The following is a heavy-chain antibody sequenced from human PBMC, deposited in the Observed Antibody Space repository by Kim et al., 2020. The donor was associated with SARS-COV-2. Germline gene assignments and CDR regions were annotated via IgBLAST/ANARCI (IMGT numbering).Heavy chain of an antibody. J-gene: IGHJ4*02. CDR3: ARQVAGTDRRFDY. CDR1: GGSFSIYH. Sequence: SETLSLICTVSGGSFSIYHWSWIRQPAGKGLEWIGRIHASGSTNYNPSLKSRVTMSVDTSANQMSLRLSSVTAADTAMYYCARQVAGTDRRFDYWGQGILVTVSA. CDR2: IHASGST. D-gene: IGHD6-19*01. V-gene: IGHV4-4*07.